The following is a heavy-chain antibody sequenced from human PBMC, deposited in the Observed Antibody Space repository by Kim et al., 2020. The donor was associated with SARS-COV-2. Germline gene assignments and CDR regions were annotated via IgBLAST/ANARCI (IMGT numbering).Heavy chain of an antibody. CDR1: GGTFSSYA. CDR3: ATQALGATTFFDY. V-gene: IGHV1-69*05. Sequence: SVKVSCKASGGTFSSYAFNWVRQAPGQGLEWMGGIIPVLGTANYAQKKFQGRVTITTDESTSTAYMELSSLRSEDTAVYYCATQALGATTFFDYWGQGTLVTVSS. CDR2: IIPVLGTA. D-gene: IGHD1-26*01. J-gene: IGHJ4*02.